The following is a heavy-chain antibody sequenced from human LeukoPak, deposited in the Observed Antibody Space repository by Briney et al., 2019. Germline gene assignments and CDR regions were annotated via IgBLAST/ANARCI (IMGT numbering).Heavy chain of an antibody. CDR3: ARVADYDILTGYDY. Sequence: KTSETLSLTCAVYGGSFSGYYWSWIRQPPGKGLEWIGEINHSGSTNYNPSLESRVTISVDTSKNQFSLKLSSVTAADTAVYYCARVADYDILTGYDYWGQGTLVTVSS. CDR2: INHSGST. D-gene: IGHD3-9*01. V-gene: IGHV4-34*01. J-gene: IGHJ4*02. CDR1: GGSFSGYY.